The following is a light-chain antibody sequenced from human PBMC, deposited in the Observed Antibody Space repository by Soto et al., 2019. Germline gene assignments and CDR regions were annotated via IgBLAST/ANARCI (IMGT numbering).Light chain of an antibody. CDR1: QSITIY. CDR2: VAS. CDR3: QPSFSTPQT. V-gene: IGKV1-39*01. Sequence: DIQMTQSPSSLSASVGDSVPITCRASQSITIYLSWYQQKPGKAPKLLINVASTLQGGVPSRFSVRGSGTEFTLAISSLQPEDSATYYCQPSFSTPQTFGGGTRVEIK. J-gene: IGKJ4*01.